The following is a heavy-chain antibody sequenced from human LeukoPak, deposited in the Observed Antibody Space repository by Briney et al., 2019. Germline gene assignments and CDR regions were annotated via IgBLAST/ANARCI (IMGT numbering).Heavy chain of an antibody. CDR2: IIPIFGTA. D-gene: IGHD6-19*01. CDR1: GGTFISYA. J-gene: IGHJ4*02. Sequence: SVKVSCKASGGTFISYAISWVRQAPGQGLEWMGGIIPIFGTANYAQKLQGRVTMTTDTSTSTAYMELRSLRSDDTAVYYCARDGIAVAGDPFDYWGQGTLVTVSS. CDR3: ARDGIAVAGDPFDY. V-gene: IGHV1-69*05.